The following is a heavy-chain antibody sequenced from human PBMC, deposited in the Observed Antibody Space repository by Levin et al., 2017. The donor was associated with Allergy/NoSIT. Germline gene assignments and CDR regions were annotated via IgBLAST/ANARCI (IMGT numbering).Heavy chain of an antibody. V-gene: IGHV4-59*01. CDR3: ARAPYDAFDY. CDR1: GGSISNYY. J-gene: IGHJ4*02. D-gene: IGHD3-22*01. Sequence: PSETLSLTCTVSGGSISNYYWSWIRQPPGKGLEWIGYIFYSGSTNYNPSLKSRVTISVDTSKNQFSLKLSSVTAADTAVYYCARAPYDAFDYWGQGTLVTVSS. CDR2: IFYSGST.